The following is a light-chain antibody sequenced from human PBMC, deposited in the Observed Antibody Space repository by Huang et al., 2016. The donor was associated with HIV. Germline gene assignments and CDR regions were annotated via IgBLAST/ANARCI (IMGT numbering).Light chain of an antibody. CDR1: QSVGSF. Sequence: EVVMTQSPATLSVSPGEGAALSCRASQSVGSFLAWYQHKPGQAPRLLRYDASARATGIPARFSGSGSGTEFTLSISSLQSEDFAVYYCQQYSDWPTFGGGTKVEIK. V-gene: IGKV3-15*01. CDR2: DAS. J-gene: IGKJ4*01. CDR3: QQYSDWPT.